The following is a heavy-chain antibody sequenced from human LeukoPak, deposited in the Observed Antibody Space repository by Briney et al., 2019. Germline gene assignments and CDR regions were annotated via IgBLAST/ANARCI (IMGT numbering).Heavy chain of an antibody. CDR1: GYTFTSYD. D-gene: IGHD1-26*01. CDR3: GRSIVGVRKRNDY. J-gene: IGHJ4*02. CDR2: MNPNSGHT. Sequence: ASVKVSCKASGYTFTSYDIIWVRQASGQGLEWMGWMNPNSGHTGYAQKFQGRVTMTRTTSISTAYMELTSLTSEDSAVYYCGRSIVGVRKRNDYWGQGTLVTVSS. V-gene: IGHV1-8*01.